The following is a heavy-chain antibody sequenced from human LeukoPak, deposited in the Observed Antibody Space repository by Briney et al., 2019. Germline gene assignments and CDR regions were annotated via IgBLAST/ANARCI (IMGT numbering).Heavy chain of an antibody. CDR1: GGTFSSYA. CDR2: IIPIFGTA. CDR3: ARDRSDGYNWGGWYYFDY. J-gene: IGHJ4*02. V-gene: IGHV1-69*05. D-gene: IGHD5-24*01. Sequence: ASVQVSCKASGGTFSSYAISWVRQAPGQGLEWMGGIIPIFGTANYAQKFQGRVTITTDESTSTAYMELSSLRSEDTAVYYCARDRSDGYNWGGWYYFDYWGQGTLVTVSS.